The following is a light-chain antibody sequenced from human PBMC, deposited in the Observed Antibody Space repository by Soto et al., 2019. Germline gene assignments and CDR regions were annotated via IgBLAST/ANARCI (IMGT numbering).Light chain of an antibody. CDR3: QTWGTGIQV. CDR1: SGHSNYA. V-gene: IGLV4-69*01. J-gene: IGLJ2*01. CDR2: LLSDGSH. Sequence: QPVLTQSPSASASLGASVKLTCTLSSGHSNYAIAWLQQQPERGPRYLMKLLSDGSHSKGDGIPDRFSGSSSGAERYLTISSLQSEDEADYYCQTWGTGIQVFGGGTKLTVL.